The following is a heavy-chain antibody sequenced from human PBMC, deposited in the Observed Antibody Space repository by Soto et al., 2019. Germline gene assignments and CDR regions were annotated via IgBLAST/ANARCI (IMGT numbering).Heavy chain of an antibody. D-gene: IGHD2-8*01. V-gene: IGHV1-18*01. CDR1: GYTFTSYG. J-gene: IGHJ3*02. CDR3: AKSILYYSVGDAFDI. CDR2: ISAYNGNT. Sequence: GASVKVSCKASGYTFTSYGISWVRQAPGQGLEWMGWISAYNGNTNYAQKLQGRVTMTTDTSTSTAYMELRSLRSDDTAVYYCAKSILYYSVGDAFDIWGQGTMVTVSS.